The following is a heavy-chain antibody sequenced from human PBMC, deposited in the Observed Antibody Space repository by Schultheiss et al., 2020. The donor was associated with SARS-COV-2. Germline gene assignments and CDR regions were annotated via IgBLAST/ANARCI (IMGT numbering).Heavy chain of an antibody. D-gene: IGHD6-19*01. CDR1: GDSVSSNSAA. V-gene: IGHV6-1*01. Sequence: SQTLSLTCAISGDSVSSNSAAWNWIRQSPLRGLEWLGRTYYRSKWYNDYAVSVKSRITINPDTPKNQFSLHLNSVTPEDTAVYYCGRELLVAGTFGMDVWGQGTTVTVSS. J-gene: IGHJ6*02. CDR3: GRELLVAGTFGMDV. CDR2: TYYRSKWYN.